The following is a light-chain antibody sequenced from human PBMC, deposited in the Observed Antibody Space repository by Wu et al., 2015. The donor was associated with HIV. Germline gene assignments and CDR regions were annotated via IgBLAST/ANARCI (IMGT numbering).Light chain of an antibody. V-gene: IGKV1-39*01. CDR3: QQSLGIPYS. CDR2: GAS. CDR1: QSISTF. Sequence: DTQMTQSPSSLSASVGDRVTITCRASQSISTFLNWYQKKPGKAPKILIFGASTLQSGVPSRFSGSGFETDFTLTISSLQPEDFATYYCQQSLGIPYSFGQGTKLEIK. J-gene: IGKJ2*03.